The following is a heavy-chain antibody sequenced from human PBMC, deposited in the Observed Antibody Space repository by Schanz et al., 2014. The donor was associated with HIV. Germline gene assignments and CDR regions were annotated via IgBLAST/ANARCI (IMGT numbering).Heavy chain of an antibody. D-gene: IGHD4-4*01. CDR1: GFIFSSYS. V-gene: IGHV3-21*01. CDR2: ISSGSSHI. CDR3: ARVEGPPTFYYYYYGSDV. Sequence: EVQLVESGGGLVKPGGSLRLSCAASGFIFSSYSMNWVRQAPGKGLEWVSSISSGSSHIYNADSVKGRFTISRDNSKNTLFLQMNSLRAEDTAVYYCARVEGPPTFYYYYYGSDVWGQGTAVTVSS. J-gene: IGHJ6*02.